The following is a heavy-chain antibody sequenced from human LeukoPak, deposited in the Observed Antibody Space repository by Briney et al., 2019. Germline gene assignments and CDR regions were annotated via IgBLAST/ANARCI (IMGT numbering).Heavy chain of an antibody. D-gene: IGHD3-22*01. V-gene: IGHV4-59*01. J-gene: IGHJ4*02. CDR2: IYYSGST. CDR3: ARGRYYDRVFDY. CDR1: GGSFSGYY. Sequence: SETLSLTCAVYGGSFSGYYWSWIRQPPGKGLEWIGYIYYSGSTNYNPSLKSRVTISVDTSKNQFSLKLSSVTAADTAVYYCARGRYYDRVFDYWGQGTLVTVSS.